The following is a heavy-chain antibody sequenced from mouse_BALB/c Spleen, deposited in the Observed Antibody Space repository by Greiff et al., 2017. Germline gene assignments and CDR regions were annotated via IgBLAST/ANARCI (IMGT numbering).Heavy chain of an antibody. CDR2: IYPGNVNT. J-gene: IGHJ4*01. V-gene: IGHV1S56*01. CDR3: AREGVYYAMDY. CDR1: GYTFRSYY. Sequence: QVQLQQSGPELVKPGASVRISCKASGYTFRSYYIHWVKQRPGQGLEWIGWIYPGNVNTKYNEKFKGKATLTADKSSSTAYMQLSSLTSEDSAVYFCAREGVYYAMDYWGQGTSVTVSS.